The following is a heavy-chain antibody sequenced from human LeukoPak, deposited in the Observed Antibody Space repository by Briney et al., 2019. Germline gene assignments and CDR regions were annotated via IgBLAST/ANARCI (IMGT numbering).Heavy chain of an antibody. Sequence: SETLSLTCTVSGGSISSGGYYWSWIRQHPGKGLEWIGYIYYSGSTYYNPSLKSRVTISVDTSKNQFSLKLSSVTAADTAVYYCARRFPIHLRFDPWGQGTLVTVSS. CDR2: IYYSGST. CDR1: GGSISSGGYY. J-gene: IGHJ5*02. CDR3: ARRFPIHLRFDP. V-gene: IGHV4-31*03. D-gene: IGHD5-18*01.